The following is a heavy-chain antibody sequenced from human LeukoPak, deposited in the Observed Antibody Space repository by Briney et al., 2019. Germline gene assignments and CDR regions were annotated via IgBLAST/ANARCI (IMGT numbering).Heavy chain of an antibody. V-gene: IGHV1-69*06. D-gene: IGHD4-17*01. CDR3: ASNGDYVPTEYFQH. Sequence: ASVKVSCKASGGTFSSYAISWVRRAPGQGLEWMGGIIPIFGTANYAQKFQGRVTITADNSTSTAYMELSSLRSEDTAVYYCASNGDYVPTEYFQHWGHGTLVTVSS. CDR1: GGTFSSYA. CDR2: IIPIFGTA. J-gene: IGHJ1*01.